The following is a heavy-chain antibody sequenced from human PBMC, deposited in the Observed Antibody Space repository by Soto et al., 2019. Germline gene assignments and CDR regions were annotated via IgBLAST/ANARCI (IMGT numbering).Heavy chain of an antibody. CDR3: ARESFSASPNFFDY. D-gene: IGHD1-26*01. V-gene: IGHV3-48*03. CDR2: ISLSGSTI. CDR1: GFAFSNYE. Sequence: LRLSCAASGFAFSNYEMNWVRQAPGKGLEWVSYISLSGSTIYYADSVKGRFTISRDDAKDSLYLEMDSLRADDTAVYYCARESFSASPNFFDYWDQGTLVTVSS. J-gene: IGHJ4*02.